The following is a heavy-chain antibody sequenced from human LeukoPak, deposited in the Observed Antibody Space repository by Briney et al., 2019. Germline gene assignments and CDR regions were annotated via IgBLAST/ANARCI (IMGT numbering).Heavy chain of an antibody. V-gene: IGHV3-23*01. J-gene: IGHJ3*02. Sequence: GGSLRLSFAASGFTFSSYAMSWVRQAPGKGLEWVSAISGSGSSTYYADSVKARFTISRDNSKNTLYLQMNSLRAEDTAVYYCAKEAVAADAFDIWGQGTMVTGSS. CDR3: AKEAVAADAFDI. CDR1: GFTFSSYA. D-gene: IGHD6-19*01. CDR2: ISGSGSST.